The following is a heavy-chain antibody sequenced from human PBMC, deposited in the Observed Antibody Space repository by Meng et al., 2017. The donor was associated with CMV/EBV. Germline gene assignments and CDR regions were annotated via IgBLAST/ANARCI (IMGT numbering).Heavy chain of an antibody. CDR3: ARDRGDS. J-gene: IGHJ4*02. V-gene: IGHV1-3*01. D-gene: IGHD3-10*01. Sequence: SVKVSCKASGYTLTSDNMQWVRQAHGQRPEWMGLINPGNGNTKDSQKFQGRVTITRDTSASIAYMELSSLRSEDTAVYYCARDRGDSWGQGTLVTVSS. CDR2: INPGNGNT. CDR1: GYTLTSDN.